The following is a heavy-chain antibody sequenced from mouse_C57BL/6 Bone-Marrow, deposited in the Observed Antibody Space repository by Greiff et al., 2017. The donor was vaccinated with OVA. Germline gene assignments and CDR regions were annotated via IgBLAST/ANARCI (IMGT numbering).Heavy chain of an antibody. CDR3: TPWGYYAMDY. J-gene: IGHJ4*01. V-gene: IGHV14-4*01. CDR1: GFNIKDDY. Sequence: VQLQPSGAELVRPGASVKLSCTASGFNIKDDYMHWVKQRPEQGLEWIGWIDPENGDTEYASKFQGKATITADTSSNTAYLQLSSLTSEDTAVYYCTPWGYYAMDYWGQGTSVTVSS. CDR2: IDPENGDT. D-gene: IGHD4-1*01.